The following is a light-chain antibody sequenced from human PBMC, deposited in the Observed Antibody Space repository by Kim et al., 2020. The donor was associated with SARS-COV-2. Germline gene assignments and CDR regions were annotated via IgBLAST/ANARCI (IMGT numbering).Light chain of an antibody. CDR2: DVS. CDR1: SSDVCGYND. CDR3: CSYAGSYTYV. Sequence: GQSVTISCTGTSSDVCGYNDVSWYQQHPGKAPKLMIYDVSKRPSGVPDRFSGSKSGNTASLTISGLQAEDEADYYCCSYAGSYTYVFGTGTKVTVL. V-gene: IGLV2-11*01. J-gene: IGLJ1*01.